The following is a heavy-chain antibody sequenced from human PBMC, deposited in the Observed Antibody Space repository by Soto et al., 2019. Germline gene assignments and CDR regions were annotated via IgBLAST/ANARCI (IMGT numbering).Heavy chain of an antibody. D-gene: IGHD4-4*01. CDR1: GFTFSEHY. CDR3: AVVSTVTTRLNYYYGMDV. CDR2: TRNKANSYTT. V-gene: IGHV3-72*01. Sequence: EVQLVESGGGLVQPGGSLRLSCEDSGFTFSEHYMDWVRQAPGKGLEWVGRTRNKANSYTTEYAASVKGRFTISRDDSKNSLYLQMNSLKTEDTAVYYCAVVSTVTTRLNYYYGMDVWGQGTTVTVSS. J-gene: IGHJ6*02.